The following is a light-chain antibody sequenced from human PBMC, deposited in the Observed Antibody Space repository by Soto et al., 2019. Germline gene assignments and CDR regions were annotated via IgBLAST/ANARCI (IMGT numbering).Light chain of an antibody. CDR1: QSVSSSY. J-gene: IGKJ4*01. V-gene: IGKV3-20*01. CDR2: AAS. Sequence: ILLSQSPGTLCLSPGERATLSCRAIQSVSSSYLAWYQQKPGQAPRILTYAASSRATGIPDGFSGSGSGTDVAFNSSRLEPTDFTVSYCQQDGSPAVTLGGGTKVEIK. CDR3: QQDGSPAVT.